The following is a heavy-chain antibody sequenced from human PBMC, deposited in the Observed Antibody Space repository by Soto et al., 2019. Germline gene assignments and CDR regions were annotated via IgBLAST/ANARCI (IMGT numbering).Heavy chain of an antibody. CDR1: GFTFSSHA. CDR2: ISYDGSNK. CDR3: ARDRAMYYDFWSGQGYYYGMDV. D-gene: IGHD3-3*01. V-gene: IGHV3-30-3*01. Sequence: GSLRLSCAASGFTFSSHAMHWVRQAPGKGLEWVAVISYDGSNKYYADSVKGRFTISRDNSKNTLYLQMNSLRAEDTAVYYCARDRAMYYDFWSGQGYYYGMDVWGQGTTVTVSS. J-gene: IGHJ6*02.